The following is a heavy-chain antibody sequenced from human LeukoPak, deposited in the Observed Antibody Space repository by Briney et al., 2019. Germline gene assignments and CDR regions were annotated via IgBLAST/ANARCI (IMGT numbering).Heavy chain of an antibody. D-gene: IGHD5-18*01. J-gene: IGHJ4*02. CDR3: AKILQQYNYGCFDY. V-gene: IGHV3-23*01. Sequence: GGALRHSCIASGFIFSTYAMSWVRQAPGKGLEWVSTMSNRGNSAYYADSVKGRFTISRDNSKNTLYLQMNGLRSEHTAVYYCAKILQQYNYGCFDYWGQGTLVTVSS. CDR2: MSNRGNSA. CDR1: GFIFSTYA.